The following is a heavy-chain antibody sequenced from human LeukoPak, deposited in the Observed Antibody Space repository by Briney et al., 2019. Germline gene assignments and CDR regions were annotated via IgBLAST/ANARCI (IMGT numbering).Heavy chain of an antibody. V-gene: IGHV4-59*12. CDR3: ARDPSLAPFDY. CDR2: IYYSGST. J-gene: IGHJ4*02. CDR1: GGSISSYY. D-gene: IGHD5-12*01. Sequence: SETLSLTCTVSGGSISSYYWSWIRQPPGKGLEWIGSIYYSGSTYYNPSLKSRVTISVDTSKNQFSLKLSSVTAADTAVYYCARDPSLAPFDYWGQGTLVTVSS.